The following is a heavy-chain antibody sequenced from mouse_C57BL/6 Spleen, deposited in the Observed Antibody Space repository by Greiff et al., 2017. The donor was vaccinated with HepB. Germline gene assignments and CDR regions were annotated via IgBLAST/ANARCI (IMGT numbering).Heavy chain of an antibody. CDR2: IYPGDGDT. V-gene: IGHV1-82*01. Sequence: VQLKQSGPELVKPGASVKISCKASGYAFSSSWMNWVKQRPGKGLEWIGRIYPGDGDTNYNGKFKGKATLTADKSSSTAYMQLSSLTSEDSAVYFCARASYYGSSIDYWGQGTTLAVSS. CDR3: ARASYYGSSIDY. D-gene: IGHD1-1*01. CDR1: GYAFSSSW. J-gene: IGHJ2*01.